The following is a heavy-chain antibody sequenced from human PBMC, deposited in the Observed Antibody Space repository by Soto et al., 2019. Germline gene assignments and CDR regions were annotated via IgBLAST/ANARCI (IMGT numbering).Heavy chain of an antibody. CDR2: IYYSGST. Sequence: PSETLSLTCTVSCGSISSGDYYWSWIRQPPGKGLEWIGYIYYSGSTYYNPSLKSRVTISVDTSKNQFSLKLSSVTAADTAVYYCARAPGDFWSGYYGGFDYWGQGTLVTVSS. D-gene: IGHD3-3*01. CDR1: CGSISSGDYY. V-gene: IGHV4-30-4*01. J-gene: IGHJ4*02. CDR3: ARAPGDFWSGYYGGFDY.